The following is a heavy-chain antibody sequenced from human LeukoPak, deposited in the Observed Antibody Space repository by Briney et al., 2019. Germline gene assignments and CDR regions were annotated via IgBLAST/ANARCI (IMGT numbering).Heavy chain of an antibody. CDR2: INRDGSST. J-gene: IGHJ6*02. CDR3: ARDWHYAMDV. Sequence: PGGSLRLSCAASGFTFSRTWMYWVRQAPGKGLVWVSRINRDGSSTTYADSVKGRFTISRDNAKNMAYLQMNSLRGEDTAVYFCARDWHYAMDVWGQGTTVTVSS. CDR1: GFTFSRTW. V-gene: IGHV3-74*01.